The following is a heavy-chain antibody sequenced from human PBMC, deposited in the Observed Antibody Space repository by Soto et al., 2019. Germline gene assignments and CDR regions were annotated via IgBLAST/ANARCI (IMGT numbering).Heavy chain of an antibody. J-gene: IGHJ4*02. CDR3: ARAPKYYDFWSGYYSGVYFDY. Sequence: PSETLSLTCTVSGGSISSGGYYWSWIRQHPGKGLEWIGYIYYSGSTYYNPSLKSRVTISVDTSKNQFSLKLSSVTAADTAVYYCARAPKYYDFWSGYYSGVYFDYWGQGTLVTVSS. D-gene: IGHD3-3*01. V-gene: IGHV4-31*03. CDR2: IYYSGST. CDR1: GGSISSGGYY.